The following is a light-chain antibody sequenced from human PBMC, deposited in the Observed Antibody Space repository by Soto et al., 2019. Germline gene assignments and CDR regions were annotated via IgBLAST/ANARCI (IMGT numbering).Light chain of an antibody. CDR2: GAS. V-gene: IGKV1-17*01. J-gene: IGKJ5*01. CDR3: LQHNSYPLT. Sequence: DIKMTHSPSSLAASVGDRVTISCRASQGIRNDLGWYQQKPGRAPKCLIYGASSLQIGVPSRFSGSGSGTEFTLTISSRQPEYFATYYWLQHNSYPLTFGQGTRLEVK. CDR1: QGIRND.